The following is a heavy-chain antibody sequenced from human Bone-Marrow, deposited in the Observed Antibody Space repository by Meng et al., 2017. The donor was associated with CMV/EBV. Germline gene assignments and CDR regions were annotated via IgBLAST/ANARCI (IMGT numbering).Heavy chain of an antibody. CDR1: GFTFTSSA. Sequence: SVKVSCKASGFTFTSSAVQWVRQARGQRLEWIGWIVVGSGNTNYAQKFQGRVTITTDESTSTAYMELSSLRSEDTAVYYCASPDTGTHPGYYYGMDVWGQGTTVTVSS. V-gene: IGHV1-58*01. CDR3: ASPDTGTHPGYYYGMDV. D-gene: IGHD1-1*01. J-gene: IGHJ6*02. CDR2: IVVGSGNT.